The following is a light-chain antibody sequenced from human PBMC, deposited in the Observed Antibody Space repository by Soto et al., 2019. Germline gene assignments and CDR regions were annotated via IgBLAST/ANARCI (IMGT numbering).Light chain of an antibody. J-gene: IGKJ1*01. CDR2: GAY. CDR1: QSVSTY. CDR3: QQYCSSPWT. V-gene: IGKV3-15*01. Sequence: EIVLTQSPSSLSASLGDRATLTCRASQSVSTYLAWYQQKPGQPPRLLIYGAYTMDTDIPARFSGSGSGTDFTLTISRLQPEDFATYYCQQYCSSPWTFGQGTKVDIK.